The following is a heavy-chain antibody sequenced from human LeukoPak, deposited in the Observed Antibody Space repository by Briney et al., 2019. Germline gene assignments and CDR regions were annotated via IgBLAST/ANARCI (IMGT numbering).Heavy chain of an antibody. Sequence: SETLSLTCTVSGGSISSYYWSWIRQPAGKGLEWIGRIYTSGSTIYNPSLKSRVTMSVDTSKNQFSLKLSSVTAADTAAYYCARKAYGSGSYQDDAFDIWGQGTMVTVSS. V-gene: IGHV4-4*07. CDR3: ARKAYGSGSYQDDAFDI. CDR1: GGSISSYY. J-gene: IGHJ3*02. D-gene: IGHD3-10*01. CDR2: IYTSGST.